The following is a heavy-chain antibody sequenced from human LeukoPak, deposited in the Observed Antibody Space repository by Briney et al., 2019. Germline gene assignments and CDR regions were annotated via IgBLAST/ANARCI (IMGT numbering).Heavy chain of an antibody. V-gene: IGHV1-69*05. D-gene: IGHD1-26*01. J-gene: IGHJ4*02. CDR3: ARSRDPDSGSPDYY. CDR2: IIPIFGTA. Sequence: SSVKVSCKASGGTFSSYAISWVRQAPGQGLEWMGGIIPIFGTANYAQKFQGRVTITTDESTSTAYMELSSLRSEDTAVYYCARSRDPDSGSPDYYWGQGTPVTVSS. CDR1: GGTFSSYA.